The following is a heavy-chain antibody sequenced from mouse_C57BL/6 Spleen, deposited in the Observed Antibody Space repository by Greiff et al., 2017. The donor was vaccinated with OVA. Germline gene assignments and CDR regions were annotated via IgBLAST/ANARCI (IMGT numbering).Heavy chain of an antibody. CDR2: IYPGDGDT. D-gene: IGHD1-1*01. V-gene: IGHV1-80*01. CDR1: GYAFSSYW. CDR3: ARSYYGSSYVKYFDY. Sequence: VQLQQSGAELVKPGASVKLSCKASGYAFSSYWMNWVKQRPGKGLEWIGQIYPGDGDTNYNGKFKGKATLTADKSSSTAYMQLSSLTSEDSAVYFCARSYYGSSYVKYFDYWGQGTTLTVSS. J-gene: IGHJ2*01.